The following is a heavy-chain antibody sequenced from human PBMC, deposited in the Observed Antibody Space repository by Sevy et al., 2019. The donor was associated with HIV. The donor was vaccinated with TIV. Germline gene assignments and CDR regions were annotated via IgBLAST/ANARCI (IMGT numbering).Heavy chain of an antibody. J-gene: IGHJ6*02. D-gene: IGHD6-19*01. CDR3: ARYPRAAGRRYYYGMDV. CDR2: ISSSGSTI. Sequence: GGSLRLSCAASGFTFSDYYMSWIRQAPGKGLEWVSYISSSGSTIYYADSVKGRFTISRDNAKNSLYLQMNSLRAEDTAVYYCARYPRAAGRRYYYGMDVWGQRTTVTVSS. V-gene: IGHV3-11*01. CDR1: GFTFSDYY.